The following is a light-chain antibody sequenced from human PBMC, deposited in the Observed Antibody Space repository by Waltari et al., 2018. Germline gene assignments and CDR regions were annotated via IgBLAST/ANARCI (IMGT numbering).Light chain of an antibody. V-gene: IGKV3-20*01. J-gene: IGKJ1*01. CDR2: GAS. Sequence: EIVLTQSPGTLSLSPGERATLSCRATQSVSSSSLAWYQLRPRQAPRLLVFGASSRATGIPDRFNGSGSGTDFTLTISRLEPEDFALYYWQQYGSSPPASFGPGTKVELK. CDR1: QSVSSSS. CDR3: QQYGSSPPAS.